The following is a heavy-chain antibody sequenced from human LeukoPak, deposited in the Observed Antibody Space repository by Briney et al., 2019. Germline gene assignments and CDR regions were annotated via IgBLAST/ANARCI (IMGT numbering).Heavy chain of an antibody. CDR3: ARRAYGSGNYYLDY. V-gene: IGHV5-51*01. CDR2: IYPSDSDT. Sequence: GESLKISCKGSGYSFSSYWIDWVRQMPGKGLEWMGSIYPSDSDTRYSPSFQGQVTISVDRSISTAYLQWNSLKASDTAMHYCARRAYGSGNYYLDYWGQGTLVAVSS. J-gene: IGHJ4*02. D-gene: IGHD3-10*01. CDR1: GYSFSSYW.